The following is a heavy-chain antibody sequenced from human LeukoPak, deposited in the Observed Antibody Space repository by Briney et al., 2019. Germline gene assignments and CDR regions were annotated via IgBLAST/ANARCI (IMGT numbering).Heavy chain of an antibody. V-gene: IGHV1-2*06. J-gene: IGHJ4*02. CDR3: ARVGMVRGVIDY. D-gene: IGHD3-10*01. CDR1: GYTFTGYY. Sequence: ASVKVSCKASGYTFTGYYMHWVLQAPGQGLEWMGRINPNSGGTNYAQKFQGRVTMTRDTSISTAYMELSRLRSDDTAVYYCARVGMVRGVIDYWGQGTLVTVSS. CDR2: INPNSGGT.